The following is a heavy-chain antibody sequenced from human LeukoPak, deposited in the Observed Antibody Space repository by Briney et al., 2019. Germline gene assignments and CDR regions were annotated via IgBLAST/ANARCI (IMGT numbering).Heavy chain of an antibody. CDR1: GYTFTSYG. Sequence: SVKASCKASGYTFTSYGISWVRQAPGQGLEWMGRIIPILGIANYAQKFQGRVTITADKSTSTAYMELSSLRSEDTAVYYCASDLAGDYSGMDVWGQGTTVTVSS. CDR3: ASDLAGDYSGMDV. V-gene: IGHV1-69*04. CDR2: IIPILGIA. J-gene: IGHJ6*02.